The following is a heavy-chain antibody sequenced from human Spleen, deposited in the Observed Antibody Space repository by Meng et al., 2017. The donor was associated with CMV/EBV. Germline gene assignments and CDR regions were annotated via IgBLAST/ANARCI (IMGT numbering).Heavy chain of an antibody. CDR1: GYTFTSYD. V-gene: IGHV1-8*01. Sequence: ASVKVSCKDSGYTFTSYDINWVRQATGQGLEWMGWMNPNSGNTDYAQKFQGRVTMTRNTSISTAYMELSSLRTEDTAVYYCARGRYCSSTSCSPYYYYGMDVWGQGTTVTVSS. J-gene: IGHJ6*02. CDR3: ARGRYCSSTSCSPYYYYGMDV. D-gene: IGHD2-2*01. CDR2: MNPNSGNT.